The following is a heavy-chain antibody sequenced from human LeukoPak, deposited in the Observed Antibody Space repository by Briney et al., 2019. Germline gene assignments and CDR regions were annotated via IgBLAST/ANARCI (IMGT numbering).Heavy chain of an antibody. CDR2: IYYSGST. J-gene: IGHJ2*01. D-gene: IGHD5-24*01. V-gene: IGHV4-39*07. CDR3: ARVSLEMATIYWYFDL. CDR1: GGSISSSSYY. Sequence: PSETLSLTCTVSGGSISSSSYYWGWIRQPPGKGLEWIGSIYYSGSTYYNPSLKSRVTISVDTSKNQFSLKLSSVTAADTAVYYCARVSLEMATIYWYFDLWGRGTLVTVSS.